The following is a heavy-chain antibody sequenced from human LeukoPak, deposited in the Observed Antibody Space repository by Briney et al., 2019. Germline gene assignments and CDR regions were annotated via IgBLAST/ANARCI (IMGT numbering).Heavy chain of an antibody. Sequence: ASVKVSCKASGYTFISYDINGVRQATGQGVEWVGWMNPNSGNTGYAQKFQGRVTMTRKTSISTAYMELSSLRYEDTAVYYCARTYPGYSYGDYWGQGTLVTVSS. V-gene: IGHV1-8*01. D-gene: IGHD5-18*01. CDR1: GYTFISYD. J-gene: IGHJ4*02. CDR3: ARTYPGYSYGDY. CDR2: MNPNSGNT.